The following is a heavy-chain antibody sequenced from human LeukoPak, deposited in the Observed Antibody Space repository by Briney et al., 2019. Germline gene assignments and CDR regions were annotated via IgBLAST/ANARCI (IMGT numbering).Heavy chain of an antibody. J-gene: IGHJ1*01. CDR2: IIPIFDKA. CDR1: GGIFSNYA. V-gene: IGHV1-69*13. CDR3: ARDSSEFRSLIPH. D-gene: IGHD2-21*01. Sequence: SVKVSCKASGGIFSNYAISWVRQAPGQGLEWMGGIIPIFDKANYAQKFQGRVTITADESTSTAYMELSSLRSEDTAVYYCARDSSEFRSLIPHWGQGTLVTVSS.